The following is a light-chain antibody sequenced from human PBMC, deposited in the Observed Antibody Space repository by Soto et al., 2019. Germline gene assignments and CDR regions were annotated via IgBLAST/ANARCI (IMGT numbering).Light chain of an antibody. CDR3: VAWDDSLSGPV. V-gene: IGLV1-47*01. J-gene: IGLJ2*01. Sequence: QSVLTQSPSASGTPGQRVTVSCSGSSSNIGTNYVYWYQQLPGTAPKVLIYSTDKRPSGVPDRFSGSKSGTSASLAISGLRSEDEADYYCVAWDDSLSGPVFGGGTKLTVL. CDR2: STD. CDR1: SSNIGTNY.